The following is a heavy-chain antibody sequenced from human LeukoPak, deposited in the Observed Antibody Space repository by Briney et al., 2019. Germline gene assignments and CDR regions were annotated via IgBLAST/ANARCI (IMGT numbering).Heavy chain of an antibody. J-gene: IGHJ6*03. CDR2: INHSGST. V-gene: IGHV4-34*01. D-gene: IGHD3-10*01. CDR1: GGSFSGYY. Sequence: PSETLSLTCAVYGGSFSGYYWSWIRQPPGKGLEWIGEINHSGSTEYNPSLKSRVTISVDTSKKQFSLKLSSVTAADTAVYYCARRVGRYFGERAYYYNYMDVWGKGTTVTNSS. CDR3: ARRVGRYFGERAYYYNYMDV.